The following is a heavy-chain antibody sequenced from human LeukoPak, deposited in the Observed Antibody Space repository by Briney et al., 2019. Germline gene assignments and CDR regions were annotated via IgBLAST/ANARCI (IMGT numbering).Heavy chain of an antibody. D-gene: IGHD3-22*01. CDR3: ARRYYDSSGPYDY. J-gene: IGHJ4*02. CDR1: GGSISSYY. CDR2: IYYRGST. Sequence: PSETLSLTCTVSGGSISSYYWSWIRQPPGKGLEWIGYIYYRGSTNYNPSLKSRITISVDTSKNQFSLKLSSVTAADTAVYYCARRYYDSSGPYDYWGQGTLVTVSS. V-gene: IGHV4-59*08.